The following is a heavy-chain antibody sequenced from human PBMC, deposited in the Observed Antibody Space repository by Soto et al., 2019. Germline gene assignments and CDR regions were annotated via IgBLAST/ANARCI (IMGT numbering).Heavy chain of an antibody. D-gene: IGHD3-22*01. CDR1: GGSFSGYY. J-gene: IGHJ4*02. Sequence: LSLTCAVYGGSFSGYYWSWIRQPPGKGLEWIGEINHSGSTNYNPSLKSRVTISVDTSKNQFSLKLSSVTAADTAVYYCARGGYYYDSSGYYYEPVDYWGQGTLVTVSS. CDR3: ARGGYYYDSSGYYYEPVDY. CDR2: INHSGST. V-gene: IGHV4-34*01.